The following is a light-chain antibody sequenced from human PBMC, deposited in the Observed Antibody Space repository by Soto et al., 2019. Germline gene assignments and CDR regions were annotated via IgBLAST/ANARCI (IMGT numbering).Light chain of an antibody. CDR1: QSVSSDW. CDR2: GAS. Sequence: TVLTQSPGTLSLSPGERAALSCRASQSVSSDWLAWYQQKPGQPPRLLIYGASNRATGIPDRFSGSGSGTDFTLTISRLEHEYFAFYFCQDYHGSPPTFGQGTMVEIK. J-gene: IGKJ1*01. V-gene: IGKV3-20*01. CDR3: QDYHGSPPT.